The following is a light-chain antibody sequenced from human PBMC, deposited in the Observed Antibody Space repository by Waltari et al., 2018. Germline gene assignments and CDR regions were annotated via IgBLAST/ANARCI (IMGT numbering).Light chain of an antibody. V-gene: IGKV1-39*01. CDR3: QQSYSTPEFT. CDR1: QSISSY. CDR2: AAS. Sequence: DIQMNQSPSSLSASVADRVTITCRASQSISSYLNWYQQKPGKAPQLLIYAASSLQSGVPSRFSGSGSGTDFTLTISSLQPEDFATYYCQQSYSTPEFTFGPGTKVDIK. J-gene: IGKJ3*01.